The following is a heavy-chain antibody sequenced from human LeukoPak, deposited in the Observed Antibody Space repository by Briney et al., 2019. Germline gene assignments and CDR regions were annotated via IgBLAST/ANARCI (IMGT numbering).Heavy chain of an antibody. CDR3: ARGPVRYDILTGYSKYNWFDP. D-gene: IGHD3-9*01. Sequence: SETLSLTCAVYGGSFSGYYWSWIRQPPGKGLEWIGEINHSGSTNYNPSLKSRVTISVDTSKNQFSLKLSSVTAADTAVYYCARGPVRYDILTGYSKYNWFDPWGQGTLVTVSS. J-gene: IGHJ5*02. CDR2: INHSGST. V-gene: IGHV4-34*01. CDR1: GGSFSGYY.